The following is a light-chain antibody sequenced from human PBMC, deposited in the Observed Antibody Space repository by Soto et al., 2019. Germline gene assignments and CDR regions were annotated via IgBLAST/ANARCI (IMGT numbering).Light chain of an antibody. Sequence: QSVLTQDASVSGSPGQSITISCTGTSSDVGGYNYVSWYQQHPGRAPKLIIYDVFTRPSGISHRFSGSKSGNTASLTISALQAEDEADYYCTSWTSTSTYVFGSGTKGTVL. V-gene: IGLV2-14*01. CDR2: DVF. CDR3: TSWTSTSTYV. J-gene: IGLJ1*01. CDR1: SSDVGGYNY.